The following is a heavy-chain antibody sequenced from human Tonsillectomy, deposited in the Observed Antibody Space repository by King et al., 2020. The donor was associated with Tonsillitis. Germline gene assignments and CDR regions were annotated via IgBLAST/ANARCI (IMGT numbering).Heavy chain of an antibody. V-gene: IGHV4-59*08. CDR3: ARHAAEGYYGSGSYPVDY. D-gene: IGHD3-10*01. CDR2: IYYSGRI. Sequence: QLQESGPGLVKPSETLSLTCTVSGSSISSYYWSWIRQPPGKGLEWIGYIYYSGRINYNPSLKSRVTISVDTSKNQFSLKLSSVTAADTAVYYCARHAAEGYYGSGSYPVDYWGQGTLVTVSS. J-gene: IGHJ4*02. CDR1: GSSISSYY.